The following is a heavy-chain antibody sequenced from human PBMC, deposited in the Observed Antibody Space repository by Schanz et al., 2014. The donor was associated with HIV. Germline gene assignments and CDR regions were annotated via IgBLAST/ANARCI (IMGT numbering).Heavy chain of an antibody. Sequence: QVQLVQSGAEVKNPGASVKVSCKASGYTFSIYAISWVRQAPGHGLEWMGGIVPIFGATNYAQRSQGRVSSTANASASSTYMELSGLRSEGTAVYDCTSASCGADGSRFYYYGTDVWGQGTTVTVSS. CDR2: IVPIFGAT. V-gene: IGHV1-69*01. CDR1: GYTFSIYA. J-gene: IGHJ6*02. CDR3: TSASCGADGSRFYYYGTDV. D-gene: IGHD2-21*02.